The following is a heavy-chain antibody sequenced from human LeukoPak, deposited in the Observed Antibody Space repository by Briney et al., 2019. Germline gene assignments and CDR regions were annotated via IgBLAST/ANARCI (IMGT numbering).Heavy chain of an antibody. CDR1: GYTFTGYY. V-gene: IGHV1-2*02. Sequence: GASVKASCKASGYTFTGYYMHWVRQAPGQGLEWMGWINPNSGGTNYAQKFQGRVTMTRDTSISTAYMELSRLRSDDTAVYYCARVRSLGYSSSWYDWFDPWGQGTLVTVSS. J-gene: IGHJ5*02. D-gene: IGHD6-13*01. CDR2: INPNSGGT. CDR3: ARVRSLGYSSSWYDWFDP.